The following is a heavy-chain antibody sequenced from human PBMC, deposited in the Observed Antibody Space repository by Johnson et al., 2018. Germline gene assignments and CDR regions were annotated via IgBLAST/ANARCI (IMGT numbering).Heavy chain of an antibody. CDR2: ISGSGGGT. Sequence: EVQLVESGGGLEQXGVSLRLSCAASGFTFTNYAMSWVRQAPGKGLEWVSAISGSGGGTYYGDSVKGRFPLSRDNSKNTLYLQMNSLRAEDTAVYYCARDERRWNYPYFQHWGQGTLVTVSS. CDR1: GFTFTNYA. V-gene: IGHV3-23*04. CDR3: ARDERRWNYPYFQH. J-gene: IGHJ1*01. D-gene: IGHD1-7*01.